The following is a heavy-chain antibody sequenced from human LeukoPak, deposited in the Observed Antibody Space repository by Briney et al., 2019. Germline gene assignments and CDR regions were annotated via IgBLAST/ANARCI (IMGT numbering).Heavy chain of an antibody. Sequence: ASVKVSCKASGYTFTSYGISWVRQAPGQGLEWMGWISAYNGNTNYAQKLQGRVTMTTDTPTSTAYMELRSLRSDDTAVYYCARAASIVGATRGEWFDPWGQGTLVTVSS. V-gene: IGHV1-18*01. CDR3: ARAASIVGATRGEWFDP. D-gene: IGHD1-26*01. J-gene: IGHJ5*02. CDR2: ISAYNGNT. CDR1: GYTFTSYG.